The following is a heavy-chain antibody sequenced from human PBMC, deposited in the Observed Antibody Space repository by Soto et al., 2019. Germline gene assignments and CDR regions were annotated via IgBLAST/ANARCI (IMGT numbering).Heavy chain of an antibody. D-gene: IGHD1-26*01. Sequence: QVQLVESGGGVVQPGRSLRLSCAASGFTFSSYGMHWVRQAPGKGLEWVAVIWYDGSNKEYADSVKGRFTISRDNSKNTLYLQMNSLRAEDTAVYYCARDQSVDSGSSSELDYWGQGTLVTVSS. CDR2: IWYDGSNK. CDR1: GFTFSSYG. CDR3: ARDQSVDSGSSSELDY. V-gene: IGHV3-33*01. J-gene: IGHJ4*02.